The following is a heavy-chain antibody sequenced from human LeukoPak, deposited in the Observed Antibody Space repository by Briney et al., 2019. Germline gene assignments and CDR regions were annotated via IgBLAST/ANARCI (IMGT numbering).Heavy chain of an antibody. Sequence: GGSLRLSCAASGFTFSSYEMNWVRQAPGKGLEWVANIKQDGSEKYYVDSVKGRFTISRDNAKNSLYLQMNSLRAEDTAVYYCARVIAVASTGFDYWGQGTLVTVSS. CDR3: ARVIAVASTGFDY. J-gene: IGHJ4*02. CDR2: IKQDGSEK. V-gene: IGHV3-7*04. CDR1: GFTFSSYE. D-gene: IGHD6-19*01.